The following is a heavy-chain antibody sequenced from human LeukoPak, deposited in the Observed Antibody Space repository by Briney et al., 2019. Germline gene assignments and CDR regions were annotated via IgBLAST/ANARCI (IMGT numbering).Heavy chain of an antibody. CDR3: AKDRGRAVAGSEFDY. J-gene: IGHJ4*02. V-gene: IGHV3-23*01. CDR2: ISGSGGST. D-gene: IGHD6-19*01. Sequence: WGSLRLSCAASGFTFSSYGMTWVRQVPGKGLEWVSVISGSGGSTNYADSVKGRFTISRDNSKNTLYLEMNSLRAEDTALYYCAKDRGRAVAGSEFDYWGQGTLVTVSS. CDR1: GFTFSSYG.